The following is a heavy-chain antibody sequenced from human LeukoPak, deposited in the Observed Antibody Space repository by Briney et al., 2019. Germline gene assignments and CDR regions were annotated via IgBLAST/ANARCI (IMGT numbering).Heavy chain of an antibody. Sequence: GGSLRLSCAASGFTFDDYAMHWVRQAPGKGLEWVSGISWNSGSIGYADSVKGRFTISRDNAKNSLYLQMNSLRAEDTALYYCAKDMWGSGWSYGMDVWGQGTTVTASS. D-gene: IGHD6-19*01. V-gene: IGHV3-9*01. J-gene: IGHJ6*02. CDR3: AKDMWGSGWSYGMDV. CDR1: GFTFDDYA. CDR2: ISWNSGSI.